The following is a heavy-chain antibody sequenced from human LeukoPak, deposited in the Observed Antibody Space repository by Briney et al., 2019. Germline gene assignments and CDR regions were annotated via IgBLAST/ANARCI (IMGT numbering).Heavy chain of an antibody. J-gene: IGHJ4*02. CDR2: INHSGST. CDR1: GGSFSGYY. V-gene: IGHV4-34*01. D-gene: IGHD6-19*01. Sequence: SGTLSLTCAVYGGSFSGYYWSWIRQPPGKGLEWIGEINHSGSTNYNPSLKSRVTISVDTSKNQFSLKLSSVTAADTAVYYCASGWQWLVPVLVYWGQGTLVTVSS. CDR3: ASGWQWLVPVLVY.